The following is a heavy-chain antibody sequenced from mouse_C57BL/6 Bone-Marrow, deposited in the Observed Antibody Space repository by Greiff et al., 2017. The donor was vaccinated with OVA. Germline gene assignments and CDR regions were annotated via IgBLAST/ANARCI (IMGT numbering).Heavy chain of an antibody. Sequence: EVMLVESGGGLVQSGRSLRLSCATSGFTFSDFYMEWVRQAPGKGLEWIAASRNKANDYKTEYSATVKGRFIVSRDTYQSILYLQMNALRAEDTAIYYCARDGGYGYAMDYWGQGTSVTVSS. CDR3: ARDGGYGYAMDY. CDR2: SRNKANDYKT. CDR1: GFTFSDFY. J-gene: IGHJ4*01. V-gene: IGHV7-1*01. D-gene: IGHD3-1*01.